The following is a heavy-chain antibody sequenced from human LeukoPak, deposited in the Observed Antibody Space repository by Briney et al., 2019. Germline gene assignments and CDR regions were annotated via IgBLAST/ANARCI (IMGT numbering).Heavy chain of an antibody. CDR2: ISGGGGST. CDR3: ATDRNSGKYYDY. CDR1: GFTFTSYS. Sequence: PGGSLRLSCAASGFTFTSYSMNWVRQAPGKGLEWVSTISGGGGSTYYADSVKGRFTISRDNSKNTLYLQVNSLRAEDTAVYYCATDRNSGKYYDYWGQGTLVTVSS. V-gene: IGHV3-23*01. J-gene: IGHJ4*02. D-gene: IGHD1-26*01.